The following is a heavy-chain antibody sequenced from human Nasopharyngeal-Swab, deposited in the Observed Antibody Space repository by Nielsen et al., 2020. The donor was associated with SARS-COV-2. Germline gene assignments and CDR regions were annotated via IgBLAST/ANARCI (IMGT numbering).Heavy chain of an antibody. CDR3: AKDGPYYYDSSGYYRGVASFDY. D-gene: IGHD3-22*01. J-gene: IGHJ4*02. CDR2: ISGSGGST. CDR1: GFTFSSYA. Sequence: GESLKISCAASGFTFSSYAMSWVRQAPGKGLEWVSAISGSGGSTYYADSVKGRFTISRDNSKNTLYLQMNSLRAEDTAVYYCAKDGPYYYDSSGYYRGVASFDYWGRGTLVTVSS. V-gene: IGHV3-23*01.